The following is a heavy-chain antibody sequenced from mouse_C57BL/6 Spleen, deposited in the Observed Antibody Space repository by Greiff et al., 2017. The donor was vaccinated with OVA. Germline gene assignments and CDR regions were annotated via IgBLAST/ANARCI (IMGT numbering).Heavy chain of an antibody. V-gene: IGHV1-54*01. CDR3: ARGLYYYGSSYAAMDY. D-gene: IGHD1-1*01. CDR1: GYAFTNYL. J-gene: IGHJ4*01. Sequence: QVQLQQSGAELVRPGTSVKVSCKASGYAFTNYLIEWVKQRPGQGLEWIGVINPGSGGTNYNEKFKGKATLTADQSSSTAYMQLSSLTSEDSAVYFCARGLYYYGSSYAAMDYWGQGTSVTVSS. CDR2: INPGSGGT.